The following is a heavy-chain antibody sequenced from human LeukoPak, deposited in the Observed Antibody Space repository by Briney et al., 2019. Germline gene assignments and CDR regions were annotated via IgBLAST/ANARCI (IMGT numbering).Heavy chain of an antibody. CDR1: GGSISSDSYY. CDR3: ARAPVYDFWSGYYIDAFDI. J-gene: IGHJ3*02. Sequence: PSETLSLTCTVSGGSISSDSYYWSWIRQPAGKGLEWIGRIYTSGSTNYNPSLKSRVTISVDTSKKQFSLKLTSVTAADMAVYYCARAPVYDFWSGYYIDAFDIWGQGTMVTVSS. D-gene: IGHD3-3*01. V-gene: IGHV4-61*02. CDR2: IYTSGST.